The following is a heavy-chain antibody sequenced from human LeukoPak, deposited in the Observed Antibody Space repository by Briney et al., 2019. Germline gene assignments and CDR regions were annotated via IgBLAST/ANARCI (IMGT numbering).Heavy chain of an antibody. CDR3: AKTTTGYSSGRFPGWPVDY. Sequence: PGGSLRLSCAASGFTSTNYAMNWVRQAPGKGLEWVSILIGSSGSTDYADSVKGRFTISRDNSKNTVYLQMNSLRAEDTAVYYCAKTTTGYSSGRFPGWPVDYWGQGTLVTVSS. CDR1: GFTSTNYA. V-gene: IGHV3-23*01. D-gene: IGHD6-19*01. J-gene: IGHJ4*02. CDR2: LIGSSGST.